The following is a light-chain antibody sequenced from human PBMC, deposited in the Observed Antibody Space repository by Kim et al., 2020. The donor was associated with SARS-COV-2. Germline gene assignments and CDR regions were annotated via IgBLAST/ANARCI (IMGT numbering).Light chain of an antibody. J-gene: IGKJ2*01. V-gene: IGKV3-20*01. Sequence: LAPRERAPLSGRASQRVSGTYLAGYRQKPGQATRLLIYGAYSRATGVPDRFSGSGSGTDFTLTINRLEPEDFAVYYCQQYGTTQGTFGQGTKLEIK. CDR1: QRVSGTY. CDR3: QQYGTTQGT. CDR2: GAY.